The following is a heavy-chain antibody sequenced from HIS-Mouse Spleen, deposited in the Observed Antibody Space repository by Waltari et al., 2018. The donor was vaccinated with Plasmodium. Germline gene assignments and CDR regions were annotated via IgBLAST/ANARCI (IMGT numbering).Heavy chain of an antibody. D-gene: IGHD6-13*01. J-gene: IGHJ1*01. Sequence: QVPLVQSGAEVKKPGASVKVSCQASGYTFTGYYTPWVRQAPGQGLEWMGWSNPNSGGTNYAQKFQGRVTMTRDTSISTAYMELSRLRSDDTAVYYCARVLGYKAAAGTFVEYFQHWGQGTLVTVSS. CDR1: GYTFTGYY. CDR2: SNPNSGGT. CDR3: ARVLGYKAAAGTFVEYFQH. V-gene: IGHV1-2*02.